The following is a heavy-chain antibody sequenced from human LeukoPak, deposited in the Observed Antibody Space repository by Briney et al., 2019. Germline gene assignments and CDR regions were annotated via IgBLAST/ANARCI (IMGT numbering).Heavy chain of an antibody. D-gene: IGHD4-23*01. CDR1: GGSISSSSYY. V-gene: IGHV4-39*01. J-gene: IGHJ2*01. CDR2: IYYSGST. CDR3: ARRLVKHWYFDL. Sequence: SETLSLTCTVSGGSISSSSYYWGWIRQPPGKGLEWIGSIYYSGSTYYNPSLKSRVTISVDTSKNQFSLKLSSVTAADTAVYYCARRLVKHWYFDLWGRGTLVTVSS.